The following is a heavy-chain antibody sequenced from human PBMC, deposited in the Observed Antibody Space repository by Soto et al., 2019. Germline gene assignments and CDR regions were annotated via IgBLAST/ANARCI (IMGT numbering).Heavy chain of an antibody. CDR1: GGTFSSYA. J-gene: IGHJ6*02. D-gene: IGHD4-4*01. Sequence: ASVKVSCKASGGTFSSYAISWVRQAPGQGLEWMGGIIPIFGTANYAQKFQGRVTITADESTSTAYMELSSLRSEDTAVYYCATDSHGSKHYYYGMDVWGQGTTVTVSS. CDR3: ATDSHGSKHYYYGMDV. CDR2: IIPIFGTA. V-gene: IGHV1-69*13.